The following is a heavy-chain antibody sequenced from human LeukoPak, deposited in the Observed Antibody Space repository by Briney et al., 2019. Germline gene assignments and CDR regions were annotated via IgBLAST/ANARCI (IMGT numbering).Heavy chain of an antibody. Sequence: GGSLRLSCAASGFTFSSYSMNWVRQAPGKGLEWVSSISSSSSYIYYADSVKGRFTISRGNAKNSLYLQMNSLRAEDTAVYYCARDRTYDSSGYYAYWGQGTLVTVSS. CDR2: ISSSSSYI. D-gene: IGHD3-22*01. CDR1: GFTFSSYS. V-gene: IGHV3-21*01. J-gene: IGHJ4*02. CDR3: ARDRTYDSSGYYAY.